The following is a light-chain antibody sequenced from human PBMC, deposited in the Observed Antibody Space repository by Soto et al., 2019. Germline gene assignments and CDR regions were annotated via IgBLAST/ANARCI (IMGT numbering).Light chain of an antibody. CDR1: QNIYNY. V-gene: IGKV1-33*01. J-gene: IGKJ5*01. Sequence: DIQMTQSPSSLSASVGDRVTITCQASQNIYNYLNWYQQKPGKAPKLLIYDASNLETGVPSRFSGSGSGTDFTFTISSLQPEDIATYYCQQYDNLLTFGQGTRLEIK. CDR2: DAS. CDR3: QQYDNLLT.